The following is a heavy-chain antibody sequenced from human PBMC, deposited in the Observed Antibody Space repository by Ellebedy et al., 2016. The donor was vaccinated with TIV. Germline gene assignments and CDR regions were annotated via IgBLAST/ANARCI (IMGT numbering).Heavy chain of an antibody. V-gene: IGHV3-30*02. Sequence: PGGSLRLSCAASGFTFSDYGMHWVRQAPGKGLEWVAFLRYDGSNKYYADSVKGRFTISRDNSKNTLYLRMNGLRAEDTAVYYCAKFPYYYDSSGYSFWGQGTLVTVSS. CDR2: LRYDGSNK. CDR1: GFTFSDYG. CDR3: AKFPYYYDSSGYSF. D-gene: IGHD3-22*01. J-gene: IGHJ4*02.